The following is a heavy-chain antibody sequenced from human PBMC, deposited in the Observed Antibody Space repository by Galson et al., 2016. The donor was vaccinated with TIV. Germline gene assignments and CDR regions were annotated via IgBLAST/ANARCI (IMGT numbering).Heavy chain of an antibody. CDR1: GYSIKSGYY. J-gene: IGHJ6*02. D-gene: IGHD4-17*01. V-gene: IGHV4-38-2*02. CDR2: IYESGTT. CDR3: MREGSTVTMHHYFGMDV. Sequence: ETLSLTCDVSGYSIKSGYYWGWIRQPPGQGLQWIGSIYESGTTYSNPSLKSRLTLSVDTSKNQFSLKLSSLIASDTAVYYCMREGSTVTMHHYFGMDVWGQGTSVTVSS.